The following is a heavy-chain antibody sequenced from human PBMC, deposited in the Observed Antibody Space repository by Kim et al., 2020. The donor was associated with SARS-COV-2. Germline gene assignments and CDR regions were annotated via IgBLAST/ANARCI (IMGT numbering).Heavy chain of an antibody. CDR2: IHWDDDK. Sequence: SGPTLVNPTQTLTLTCTFPGFSLSTSGMCVSWIRQPPGKALEWLARIHWDDDKYYSTPLKTRLTISKDTSKNQVVLTMTNMDPVDTATYYCARMSAVTAMMDCWGQGTLVTVSS. J-gene: IGHJ4*02. CDR1: GFSLSTSGMC. CDR3: ARMSAVTAMMDC. D-gene: IGHD2-21*02. V-gene: IGHV2-70*11.